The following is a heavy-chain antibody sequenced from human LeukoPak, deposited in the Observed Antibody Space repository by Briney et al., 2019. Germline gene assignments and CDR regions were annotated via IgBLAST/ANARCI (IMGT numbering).Heavy chain of an antibody. CDR1: GYSISSGYY. V-gene: IGHV4-38-2*02. CDR3: ARDLSTRDWCFDL. CDR2: VYHSGST. Sequence: SETLSLTCAVSGYSISSGYYWGWIRQPPGKGLEWIGSVYHSGSTYYNPSLKSRVTISVDTSKNQFSLKLSSVTAADTAVYYCARDLSTRDWCFDLWGRGTLVTVSS. D-gene: IGHD2-2*01. J-gene: IGHJ2*01.